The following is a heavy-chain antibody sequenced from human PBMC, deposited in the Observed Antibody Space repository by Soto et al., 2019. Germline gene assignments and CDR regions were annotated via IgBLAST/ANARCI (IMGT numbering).Heavy chain of an antibody. J-gene: IGHJ6*02. CDR3: AKSCSSTSCYVRKAYYYYGMDV. Sequence: QVQLVESGGGVVQPGRSLRLSCAASGFTFSSYGMHWVRQAPGKGLEWVAVISYDGSNKYYADSVKGRFTISRDNSKNTLDLQMNSLRAEDTAVYYCAKSCSSTSCYVRKAYYYYGMDVWGQGTTVTVSS. V-gene: IGHV3-30*18. D-gene: IGHD2-2*01. CDR2: ISYDGSNK. CDR1: GFTFSSYG.